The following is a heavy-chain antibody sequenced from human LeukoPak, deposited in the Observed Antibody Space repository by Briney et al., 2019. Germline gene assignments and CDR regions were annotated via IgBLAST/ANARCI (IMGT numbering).Heavy chain of an antibody. Sequence: GGSLRLSCAVSGFTFSGYWMSWVRQAPGKGLEWVANIKQDGSEKNSVDSVKGRFTISRDNSKNTLYLQMGSLRAEDMAVYYCARATQDIVVVLAAMGYYYYYMDVWGKGTTVTVSS. J-gene: IGHJ6*03. CDR2: IKQDGSEK. D-gene: IGHD2-2*01. CDR1: GFTFSGYW. V-gene: IGHV3-7*01. CDR3: ARATQDIVVVLAAMGYYYYYMDV.